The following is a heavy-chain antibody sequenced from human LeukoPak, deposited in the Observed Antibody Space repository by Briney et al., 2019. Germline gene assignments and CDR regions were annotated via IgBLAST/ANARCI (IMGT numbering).Heavy chain of an antibody. CDR2: ISFDETQK. CDR3: AKSHSSGYYTQPDYYYYYYMDV. J-gene: IGHJ6*03. Sequence: PGGSLRLSCAASGFAFSTYTMHWVPRGPARGPGGGAVISFDETQKYYGDAVGGRFTISRDNSKNMLYLQMNSLRAEDTAVYYCAKSHSSGYYTQPDYYYYYYMDVWGKGTTVTVSS. V-gene: IGHV3-30*18. D-gene: IGHD3-22*01. CDR1: GFAFSTYT.